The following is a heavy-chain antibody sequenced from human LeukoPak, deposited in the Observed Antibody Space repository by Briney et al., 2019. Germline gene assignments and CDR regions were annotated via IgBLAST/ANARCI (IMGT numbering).Heavy chain of an antibody. D-gene: IGHD3-9*01. CDR2: IYYSGST. V-gene: IGHV4-59*08. CDR3: ATSDILTGYYTFDY. Sequence: PSETLSLTCTVSGGSISSYYWSWIRQPPGKGLEWIGYIYYSGSTNYNPSLKSRVTILVDTSKNQFSLKLSSVTAADPAVYYCATSDILTGYYTFDYWGQGTLVTVSS. CDR1: GGSISSYY. J-gene: IGHJ4*02.